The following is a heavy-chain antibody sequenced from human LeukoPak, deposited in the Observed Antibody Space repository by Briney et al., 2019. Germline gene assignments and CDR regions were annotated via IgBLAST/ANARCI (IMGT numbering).Heavy chain of an antibody. CDR3: ARDCSSTSCYSLDY. J-gene: IGHJ4*02. Sequence: GGSLRLSCAASGFTFSSFPMSWVRQAPGKGLEWVSSISPSGGDTYYADSVKGRFTISRDNSKNTLYLQMNSLRAEDTAVYYCARDCSSTSCYSLDYWGQGTLVTVSS. CDR2: ISPSGGDT. D-gene: IGHD2-2*02. CDR1: GFTFSSFP. V-gene: IGHV3-23*01.